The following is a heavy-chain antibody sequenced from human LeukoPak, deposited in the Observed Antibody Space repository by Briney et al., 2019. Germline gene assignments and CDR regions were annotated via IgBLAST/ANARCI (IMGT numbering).Heavy chain of an antibody. D-gene: IGHD5-12*01. J-gene: IGHJ1*01. CDR3: AREYSASEH. V-gene: IGHV1-2*02. CDR2: IDPYTGNT. Sequence: GASVKVSCKASGYNFVGYYLHWVRQAPGQGLEWMAWIDPYTGNTQYAQKFQGRINVTRDSSLSTTYMELNWLTSDDTALYYCAREYSASEHWGQGTLVTVSS. CDR1: GYNFVGYY.